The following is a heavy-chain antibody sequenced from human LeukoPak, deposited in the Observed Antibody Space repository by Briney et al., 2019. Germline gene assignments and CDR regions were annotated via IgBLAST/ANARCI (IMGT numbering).Heavy chain of an antibody. CDR3: ARAATYYDILTGYYSNYYYMDV. Sequence: SETLSLTCPVSGGSISSYYWSWIRPPPGKGLEWIGYIYYSGSTNYNPSLKSRVTISVDTSKNQFSLKLSSVTAADTAVYYCARAATYYDILTGYYSNYYYMDVWGKGTTVTISS. D-gene: IGHD3-9*01. CDR1: GGSISSYY. CDR2: IYYSGST. V-gene: IGHV4-59*01. J-gene: IGHJ6*03.